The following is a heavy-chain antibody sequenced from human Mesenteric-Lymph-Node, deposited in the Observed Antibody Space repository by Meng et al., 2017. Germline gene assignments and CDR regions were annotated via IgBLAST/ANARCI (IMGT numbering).Heavy chain of an antibody. CDR3: TTLYGDSIS. CDR2: IYHSGRT. Sequence: QVQGQESGPGLVKPSETLSLTCIVSGGSISSYYWSWIRQPAGKGLEWIGEIYHSGRTNYNPSVKSRVSMSVDKSQNHFSLRLSSVTAADTAVYYCTTLYGDSISWGQGTLVTVSS. V-gene: IGHV4-4*07. D-gene: IGHD4-17*01. J-gene: IGHJ4*02. CDR1: GGSISSYY.